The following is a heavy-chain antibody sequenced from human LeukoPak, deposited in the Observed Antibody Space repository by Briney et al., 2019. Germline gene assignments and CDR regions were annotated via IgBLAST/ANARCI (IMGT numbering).Heavy chain of an antibody. V-gene: IGHV1-3*01. CDR1: GYTFTSYA. D-gene: IGHD3-10*01. J-gene: IGHJ3*02. CDR3: ARAIISMGRGVIIEDAFDI. CDR2: INAGNGNT. Sequence: ASVKVSCKASGYTFTSYAMHWVRQAPGQRLEWMGWINAGNGNTKYSQKFQGRVTITRDTSASTAYTELSSLRSEDTAVYYCARAIISMGRGVIIEDAFDIWGQGTMVTVSS.